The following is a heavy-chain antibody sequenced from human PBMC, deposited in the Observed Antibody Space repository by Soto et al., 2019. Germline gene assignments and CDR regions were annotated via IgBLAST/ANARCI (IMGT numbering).Heavy chain of an antibody. D-gene: IGHD3-10*01. J-gene: IGHJ6*02. Sequence: ASVKVSCKVCGYTLTELSMHWVRQAPGKGLEWMGGFDPEDGETIYAQKFQGRVTMTEDTSTDTAYMELSSLRSEDTAVYYCATIYRITMVRGVPYYYYGMDVWGQGTTVTVSS. CDR3: ATIYRITMVRGVPYYYYGMDV. V-gene: IGHV1-24*01. CDR1: GYTLTELS. CDR2: FDPEDGET.